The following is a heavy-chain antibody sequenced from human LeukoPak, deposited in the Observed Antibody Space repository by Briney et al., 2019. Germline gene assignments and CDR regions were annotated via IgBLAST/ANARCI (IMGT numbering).Heavy chain of an antibody. J-gene: IGHJ3*02. CDR1: GFTFSSYW. CDR2: IKQDGSEK. V-gene: IGHV3-7*01. Sequence: HAGGSLRLSCAASGFTFSSYWMSWVRQAPGKGLEWVANIKQDGSEKYYVDSVKGRFTISRDNAKNSLYLQMNSLRAEDTAVYYCARDAITMIVAGAAFDIWGQGTMVTVSS. D-gene: IGHD3-22*01. CDR3: ARDAITMIVAGAAFDI.